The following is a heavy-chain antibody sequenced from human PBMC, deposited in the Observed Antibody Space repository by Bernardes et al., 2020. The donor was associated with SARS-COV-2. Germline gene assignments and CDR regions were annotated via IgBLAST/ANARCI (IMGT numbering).Heavy chain of an antibody. D-gene: IGHD1-26*01. V-gene: IGHV1-18*01. CDR3: ARDEGEVLPLYYFNS. J-gene: IGHJ4*02. Sequence: ASVKVACKASGYTFITYGISWVRQAPGQGLEWMGWISPYSGNTNYAKKFQDRVTMTTDTSTRTVYMELRSLRSDDTAVYFCARDEGEVLPLYYFNSWGQGTLVPVSS. CDR2: ISPYSGNT. CDR1: GYTFITYG.